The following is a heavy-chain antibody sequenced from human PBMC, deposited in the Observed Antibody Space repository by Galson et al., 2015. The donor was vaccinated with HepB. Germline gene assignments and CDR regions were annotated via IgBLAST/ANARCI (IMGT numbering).Heavy chain of an antibody. CDR1: GYTFTTYY. D-gene: IGHD6-19*01. J-gene: IGHJ4*02. CDR3: GRASIPVAAFDY. Sequence: SVKVSCKASGYTFTTYYMHWVRQAPGQGLEWMGIINPSDGSTTYAQKFQGRVTMTRDTSTSTVYMELSSLRSEDTAVYYCGRASIPVAAFDYWGQGTLLTVSS. V-gene: IGHV1-46*01. CDR2: INPSDGST.